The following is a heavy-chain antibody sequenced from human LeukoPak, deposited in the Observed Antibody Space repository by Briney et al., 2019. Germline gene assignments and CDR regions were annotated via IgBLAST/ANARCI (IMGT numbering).Heavy chain of an antibody. V-gene: IGHV3-23*01. D-gene: IGHD4-23*01. CDR2: ISGSGGST. J-gene: IGHJ5*02. Sequence: GGSLRLSCAASGFTFSSYAMSWVRQAPGKGLEWVSAISGSGGSTYYADSVKGRFTISRDNSKNTLDLQMNSLRAEDQAVYYCAKRNYESTYPSTTVVTLTGFDPWGQGTLVTVSS. CDR1: GFTFSSYA. CDR3: AKRNYESTYPSTTVVTLTGFDP.